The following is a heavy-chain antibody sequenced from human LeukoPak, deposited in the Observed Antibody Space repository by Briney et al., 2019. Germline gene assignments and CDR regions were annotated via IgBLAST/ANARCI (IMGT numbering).Heavy chain of an antibody. J-gene: IGHJ4*02. CDR2: ISYDGSNK. D-gene: IGHD4-17*01. V-gene: IGHV3-30*04. CDR1: GFTFSSYA. Sequence: GGSLRLSCAASGFTFSSYAMHWVRQTPGKGLEWVAVISYDGSNKYYAHSVKGRFTISRDNSKNTLYLQMNSLRAEDTAVYYCARERYGDYVFDYWGQGTLVTVSS. CDR3: ARERYGDYVFDY.